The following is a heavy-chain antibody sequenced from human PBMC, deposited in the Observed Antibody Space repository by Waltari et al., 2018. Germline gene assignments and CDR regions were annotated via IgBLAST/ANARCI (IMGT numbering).Heavy chain of an antibody. J-gene: IGHJ6*02. CDR2: IWYDGSNK. CDR3: ARDPDILTGPYGMDV. V-gene: IGHV3-33*01. Sequence: QVQLVESGGGVVQPGRSLRLSCAASGFTFSSYGMHWVRQAPGKGLEWVAVIWYDGSNKYYADSVKGRFTIARDNSKNTLYLQMNSLRAEDTAVYYCARDPDILTGPYGMDVWGQGTTVTVSS. D-gene: IGHD3-9*01. CDR1: GFTFSSYG.